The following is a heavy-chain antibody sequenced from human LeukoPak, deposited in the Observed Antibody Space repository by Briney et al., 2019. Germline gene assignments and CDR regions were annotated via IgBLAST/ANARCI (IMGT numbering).Heavy chain of an antibody. CDR2: INHSGST. D-gene: IGHD3-10*01. CDR1: GGSFSVYY. V-gene: IGHV4-34*01. Sequence: SETLSLTCAVYGGSFSVYYWSWIRPPPGKGLGWIGEINHSGSTNYNPSLKSRVTISVHTCKNQFSLELSAVTAADTAVYYCARLSLLWFGELSSCFDPWGQGTLVIFSS. J-gene: IGHJ5*02. CDR3: ARLSLLWFGELSSCFDP.